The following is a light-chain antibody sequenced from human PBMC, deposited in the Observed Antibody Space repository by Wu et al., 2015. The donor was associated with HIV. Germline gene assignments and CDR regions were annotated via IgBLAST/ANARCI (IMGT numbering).Light chain of an antibody. Sequence: EIVMTQSPATLSVSPGEGATLSCRASQSVSSNLAWYQQKPGQAPRLLIYGASSRATGIPDRFSGSGSGTDFTLTISRLEPEDFAVYYCQQYGSSPPTFGQGTKVEIK. CDR1: QSVSSN. J-gene: IGKJ1*01. CDR2: GAS. V-gene: IGKV3-20*01. CDR3: QQYGSSPPT.